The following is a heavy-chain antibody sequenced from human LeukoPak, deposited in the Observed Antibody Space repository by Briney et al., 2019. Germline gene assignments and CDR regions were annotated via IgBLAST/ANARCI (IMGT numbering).Heavy chain of an antibody. V-gene: IGHV4-59*11. Sequence: SETLSLTCTVSGGSINSHYWGWIRQPPGKGLEWNGYIYYSGSTNYNPSLKSRVTISVDTSKNQFSLKLSSVTAADTAVYYCARVGSSWTYYFDYWGQGTLVTVSS. J-gene: IGHJ4*02. D-gene: IGHD6-13*01. CDR1: GGSINSHY. CDR3: ARVGSSWTYYFDY. CDR2: IYYSGST.